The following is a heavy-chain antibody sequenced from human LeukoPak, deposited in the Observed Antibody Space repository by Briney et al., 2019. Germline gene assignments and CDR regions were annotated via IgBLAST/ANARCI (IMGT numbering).Heavy chain of an antibody. V-gene: IGHV1-3*01. Sequence: ASVKVSCKASGYTFTSYAMHWVRQAPGQRLEWMGWINAGSGNTKYSQKFQGRVAITRDTSASTAYMELSSLRSEDTAVYYCARGPWGDYGAYPDAFDIWGQGTMVTVSS. CDR2: INAGSGNT. D-gene: IGHD4-17*01. CDR1: GYTFTSYA. J-gene: IGHJ3*02. CDR3: ARGPWGDYGAYPDAFDI.